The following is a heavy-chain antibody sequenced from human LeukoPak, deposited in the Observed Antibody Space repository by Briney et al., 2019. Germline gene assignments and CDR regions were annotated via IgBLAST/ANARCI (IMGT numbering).Heavy chain of an antibody. V-gene: IGHV4-39*07. J-gene: IGHJ4*02. Sequence: MPSETLSLTCSVTGGSISSSSYYWGWIRQPPGKGLEWIGSIYYSGSTYYNPSLKSRVTISVDTSKNQFSLKLSSVTAADTAVYYCARTYYDFWSGYYPQYYFNYWGQGTLVTVSS. CDR1: GGSISSSSYY. CDR3: ARTYYDFWSGYYPQYYFNY. D-gene: IGHD3-3*01. CDR2: IYYSGST.